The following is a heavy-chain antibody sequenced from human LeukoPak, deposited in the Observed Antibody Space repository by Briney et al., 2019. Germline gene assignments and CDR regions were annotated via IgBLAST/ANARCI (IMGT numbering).Heavy chain of an antibody. Sequence: SETLSFTCTVSGGSISSHYWSWIRQPPGKRLEGIGYIYYSGSTNYNPSLKSRVTISVDTSKNQFSLKLSSVTAADTAVYYCARNRVDTAMVGYYYYYYMDVWGKGTTVTVA. CDR2: IYYSGST. V-gene: IGHV4-59*11. D-gene: IGHD5-18*01. J-gene: IGHJ6*03. CDR1: GGSISSHY. CDR3: ARNRVDTAMVGYYYYYYMDV.